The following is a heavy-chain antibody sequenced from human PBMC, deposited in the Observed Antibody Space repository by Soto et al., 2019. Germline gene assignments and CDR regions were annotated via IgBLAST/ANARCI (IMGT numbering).Heavy chain of an antibody. V-gene: IGHV1-18*01. D-gene: IGHD1-1*01. CDR3: ARRLNWNDVEEWFDP. CDR1: GYTFTSYG. J-gene: IGHJ5*02. Sequence: ASVKVSCKASGYTFTSYGISWVRQAPGQGLEWMGWISAYNGNTNYAQKLQGRVTMTTDTSTSTAYMELRSLRSDDTAVYYCARRLNWNDVEEWFDPWGQGTLVTVSS. CDR2: ISAYNGNT.